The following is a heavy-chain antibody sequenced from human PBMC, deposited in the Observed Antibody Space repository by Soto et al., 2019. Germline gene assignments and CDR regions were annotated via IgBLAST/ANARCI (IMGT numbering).Heavy chain of an antibody. Sequence: GGSLRLSCAASGFTFSSYAMSWVRQAPGKGLEWVSAISGSGGSTYYADSVKGRFTISRDNSKNTLYLQMNSLRAEDTAVYYCAKDTVQLVSQPYYMDVWGKGTTVTVSS. V-gene: IGHV3-23*01. CDR2: ISGSGGST. CDR1: GFTFSSYA. J-gene: IGHJ6*03. D-gene: IGHD6-13*01. CDR3: AKDTVQLVSQPYYMDV.